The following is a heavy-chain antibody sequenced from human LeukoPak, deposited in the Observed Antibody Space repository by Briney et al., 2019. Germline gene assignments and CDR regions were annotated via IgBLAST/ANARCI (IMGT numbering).Heavy chain of an antibody. V-gene: IGHV3-15*01. CDR1: GFTFSNAW. CDR3: ARDSGGWFGTWFDP. J-gene: IGHJ5*02. D-gene: IGHD6-19*01. Sequence: GGSLRLSCAASGFTFSNAWMSWVRQAPGKGLEWVGRIKSKTDGGTTDYAAPVKGRFTISRDDSKNTLYLQMNSLRAEDTAVYYCARDSGGWFGTWFDPWGQGTLVTVSS. CDR2: IKSKTDGGTT.